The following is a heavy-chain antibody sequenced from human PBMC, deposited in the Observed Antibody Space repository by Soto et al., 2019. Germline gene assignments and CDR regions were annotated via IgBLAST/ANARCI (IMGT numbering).Heavy chain of an antibody. CDR3: AKAIYSEIYYYYYYMDV. CDR2: ISGSGGST. CDR1: GFTFSSYA. Sequence: GGSLRLSCAASGFTFSSYAMSWVRQAPGKGLEWVSAISGSGGSTYYADSVKGRFTISRDNSKNTLYLQMNSLRAEDTAVYYCAKAIYSEIYYYYYYMDVWGKGTTVTVSS. J-gene: IGHJ6*03. V-gene: IGHV3-23*01. D-gene: IGHD2-21*01.